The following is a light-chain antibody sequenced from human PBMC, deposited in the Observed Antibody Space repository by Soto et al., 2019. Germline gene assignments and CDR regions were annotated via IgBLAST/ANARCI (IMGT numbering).Light chain of an antibody. J-gene: IGKJ2*01. CDR2: DAS. Sequence: TQSPSTLSASVGDRVTITCRASHIISSWLAWYQQKPGQAPRLLIYDASNRATGIPARFSGSGSGTDFTLTISSLEPEDFAVYYCQQRSNWPYTFGQGTKLEIK. CDR3: QQRSNWPYT. V-gene: IGKV3-11*01. CDR1: HIISSW.